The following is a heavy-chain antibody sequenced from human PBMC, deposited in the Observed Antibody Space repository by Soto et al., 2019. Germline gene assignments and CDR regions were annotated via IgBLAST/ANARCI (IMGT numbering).Heavy chain of an antibody. CDR1: GGSVSSGSYY. Sequence: QVQLQESGPGLVKPSETLSLTCTVSGGSVSSGSYYWSWIRQPPGKGLEWIGYIYYSGSTNYNPALKSRVIKSVDTSKNQCSLKLNSVTVADTAVYYCAKVIYDSSGYDYPVYLGEGTLVIVSS. J-gene: IGHJ4*02. D-gene: IGHD3-22*01. V-gene: IGHV4-61*01. CDR2: IYYSGST. CDR3: AKVIYDSSGYDYPVY.